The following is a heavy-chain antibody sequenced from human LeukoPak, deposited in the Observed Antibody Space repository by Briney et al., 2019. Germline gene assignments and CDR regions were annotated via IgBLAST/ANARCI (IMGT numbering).Heavy chain of an antibody. CDR2: ISGYNGNT. CDR1: GYTFTTYG. V-gene: IGHV1-18*01. D-gene: IGHD4-17*01. J-gene: IGHJ4*02. Sequence: GASVKVSCKASGYTFTTYGISWVRQAPGQGLEWMGWISGYNGNTNYAQKFQGRVTMTRNTSISTAYMELSSLRSEDTAVYYCAIDYGDYVGLDYWGQGTLVTVSS. CDR3: AIDYGDYVGLDY.